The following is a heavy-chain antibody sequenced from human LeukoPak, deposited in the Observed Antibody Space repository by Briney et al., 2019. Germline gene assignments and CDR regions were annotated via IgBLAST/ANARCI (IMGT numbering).Heavy chain of an antibody. CDR3: ARAPDYYDSSGYLGY. D-gene: IGHD3-22*01. J-gene: IGHJ4*02. CDR2: IYRAGST. CDR1: GFTVTSNY. Sequence: PGGSLRLSCAASGFTVTSNYMSWVRQAPGKGLEWVAVIYRAGSTYYAESVKCRFTISRDNSKTTLYLQMNSLRAEDTAVYYCARAPDYYDSSGYLGYWGQGTLVTVSS. V-gene: IGHV3-66*01.